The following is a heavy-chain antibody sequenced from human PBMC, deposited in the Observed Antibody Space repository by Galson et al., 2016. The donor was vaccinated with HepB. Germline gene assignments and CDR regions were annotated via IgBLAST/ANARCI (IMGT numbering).Heavy chain of an antibody. CDR1: GFTFSNYD. Sequence: SLRLSCAASGFTFSNYDMHWVRQAPGKGLEWVAVIWYDGINKYYANSVKGRFTISRDDSKNTLYLQMDSLRDEDTAVYFCARASISHFDFWGQGILVTVSS. J-gene: IGHJ4*02. CDR2: IWYDGINK. V-gene: IGHV3-33*01. CDR3: ARASISHFDF.